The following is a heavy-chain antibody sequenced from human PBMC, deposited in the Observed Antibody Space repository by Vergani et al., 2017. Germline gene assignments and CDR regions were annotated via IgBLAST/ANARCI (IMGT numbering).Heavy chain of an antibody. J-gene: IGHJ4*02. CDR1: GFTFDDYA. V-gene: IGHV3-9*01. D-gene: IGHD4-17*01. CDR2: ISWNSGSI. Sequence: EVQLVESGGGLVQPGRSLRLSCAASGFTFDDYAMHWVRQAPGKGLEWVSGISWNSGSIGYADSVKGRFTISRDNAKNSLYLQMNSLRADDTALYYCASQYGDYAHWGRGTLVTVSS. CDR3: ASQYGDYAH.